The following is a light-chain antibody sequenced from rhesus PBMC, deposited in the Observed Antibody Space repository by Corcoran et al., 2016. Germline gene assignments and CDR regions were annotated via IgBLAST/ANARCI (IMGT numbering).Light chain of an antibody. J-gene: IGLJ6*01. CDR3: SSSSGSNIFV. CDR1: SSDIGGYIY. V-gene: IGLV2-32*02. Sequence: QAALTQPRSVSGSPGQSVTISCTGTSSDIGGYIYVSWYQQYPGTAPKLMIYEVSKRPSGVSVRFSGSKSGNTASLTISGLQAEDEADYYCSSSSGSNIFVFGGGTKLTVL. CDR2: EVS.